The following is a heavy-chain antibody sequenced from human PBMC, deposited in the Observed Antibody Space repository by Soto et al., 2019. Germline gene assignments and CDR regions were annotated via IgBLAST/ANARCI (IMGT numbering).Heavy chain of an antibody. Sequence: ASVKVSCKASGYIFTHYYIYWVRQAPGQGLEWMGMIDPSDGSTSYAQKFQGRATMTRDTSTSTVYMELSSLRSDDTAVYCCARKPDYCTYTTCYPLGHWGQGTLVTVSS. D-gene: IGHD2-2*01. CDR3: ARKPDYCTYTTCYPLGH. J-gene: IGHJ4*02. V-gene: IGHV1-46*03. CDR2: IDPSDGST. CDR1: GYIFTHYY.